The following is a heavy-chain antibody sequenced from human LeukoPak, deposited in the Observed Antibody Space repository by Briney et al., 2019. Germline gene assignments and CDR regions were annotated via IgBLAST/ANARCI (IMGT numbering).Heavy chain of an antibody. Sequence: GASVKVSCKASGGTFSSYAISWVRQAPGQGLEWMGVIIPILGTANYAQKFQGRVTITADESTSTAYMELSSLRSEDTAVYYCARDHVPRGDGYNYYEYWGQGTLVTVSS. J-gene: IGHJ4*02. CDR1: GGTFSSYA. D-gene: IGHD5-24*01. CDR3: ARDHVPRGDGYNYYEY. V-gene: IGHV1-69*01. CDR2: IIPILGTA.